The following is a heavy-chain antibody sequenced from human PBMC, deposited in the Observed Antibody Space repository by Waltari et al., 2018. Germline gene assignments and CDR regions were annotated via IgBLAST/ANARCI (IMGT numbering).Heavy chain of an antibody. J-gene: IGHJ3*02. CDR1: GYSFTSYW. CDR2: NDPAAPET. CDR3: AAANAAFDI. V-gene: IGHV5-51*03. D-gene: IGHD2-8*01. Sequence: EVQLVQSGAEVKKPGESLKISCKGSGYSFTSYWIGWVRQMPGKGLAWMGVNDPAAPETRYSASFQGQVTISAGKSISTAYLQWSSLKASATAMYYCAAANAAFDIWGQGTMVTFSS.